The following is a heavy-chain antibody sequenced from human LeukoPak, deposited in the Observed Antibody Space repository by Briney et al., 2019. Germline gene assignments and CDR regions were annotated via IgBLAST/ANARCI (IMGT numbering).Heavy chain of an antibody. CDR3: ARVFLGRPDILTGRSKYYFDY. CDR1: GYTFTSYD. Sequence: ASVKVSCKASGYTFTSYDINWVRQATGQGLEWMGWMNPNSGNTGYAQKFQGRVTMTRNTSISTAYMELSSLRSEDTAVYYCARVFLGRPDILTGRSKYYFDYWGQGTLVTVSS. D-gene: IGHD3-9*01. CDR2: MNPNSGNT. V-gene: IGHV1-8*01. J-gene: IGHJ4*02.